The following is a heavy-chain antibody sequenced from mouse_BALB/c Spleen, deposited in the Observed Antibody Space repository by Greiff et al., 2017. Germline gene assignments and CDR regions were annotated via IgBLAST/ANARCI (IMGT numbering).Heavy chain of an antibody. Sequence: QVQLQQSGPELVKPGASVRISCKASGYTFTSYYIHWVKQRPGQGLEWIGWIYPGNVNTKYNEKFKGKATLTADKSSSTAYMQLSSLTSEDSAVPGGIYYDYEYAMDYWGQGTSVTVSS. D-gene: IGHD2-4*01. CDR1: GYTFTSYY. V-gene: IGHV1S56*01. CDR3: IYYDYEYAMDY. J-gene: IGHJ4*01. CDR2: IYPGNVNT.